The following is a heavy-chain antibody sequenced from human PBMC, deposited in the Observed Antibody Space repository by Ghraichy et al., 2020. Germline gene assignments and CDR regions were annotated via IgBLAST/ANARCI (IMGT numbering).Heavy chain of an antibody. Sequence: GESMNISCAASGFTFSNYAMAWVRQAPGKGLEWVSGVSGGGYSTYYADSVKGRFTISRDNSKNTLYLQMNNLRAEDTAVYYCARDSLGDNYDSGGYYRNWFDPWGQGTLVTVS. V-gene: IGHV3-23*01. D-gene: IGHD3-22*01. CDR1: GFTFSNYA. CDR3: ARDSLGDNYDSGGYYRNWFDP. J-gene: IGHJ5*02. CDR2: VSGGGYST.